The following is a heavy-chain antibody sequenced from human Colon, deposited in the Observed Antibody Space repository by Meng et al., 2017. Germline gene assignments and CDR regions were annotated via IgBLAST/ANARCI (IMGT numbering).Heavy chain of an antibody. CDR1: GGSFSGYY. J-gene: IGHJ5*02. CDR3: ARRGLSGSYLNWFDP. D-gene: IGHD3-10*01. V-gene: IGHV4-34*10. CDR2: INYTGST. Sequence: QVQLQVSGPGLVKPSETLSLTCGVYGGSFSGYYWYWIRQSPGKGLEWIGEINYTGSTSYNPSLRSRVTISLDTSKKQFSLRLSSVTAADTAVYYCARRGLSGSYLNWFDPWGQGTLVTVSS.